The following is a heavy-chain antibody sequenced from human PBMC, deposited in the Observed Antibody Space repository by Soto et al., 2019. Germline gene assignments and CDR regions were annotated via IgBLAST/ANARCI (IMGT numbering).Heavy chain of an antibody. CDR1: GGSFSGYS. V-gene: IGHV4-34*01. J-gene: IGHJ6*02. D-gene: IGHD2-2*01. CDR2: INHSGST. CDR3: ASFSSIPAANYFYYYGMDV. Sequence: SETLSLTCAVYGGSFSGYSWSWIRQPPGKGLEWIGEINHSGSTNYNPHQKSRVTITVDTSKNKYSLKPSSVTAADTAVYYCASFSSIPAANYFYYYGMDVWGQGTTVTVTS.